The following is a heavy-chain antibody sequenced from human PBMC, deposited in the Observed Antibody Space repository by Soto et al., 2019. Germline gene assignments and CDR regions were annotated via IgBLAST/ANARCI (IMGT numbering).Heavy chain of an antibody. J-gene: IGHJ4*02. CDR1: GFTFSSYA. Sequence: QVQLVESGGGVVQPGRSLRLSCAASGFTFSSYAMYWVRQAPGKGLEWVAVISYDGSNKYYADSVKGRFTISRDNSKNTLYLQMNSLRAEDTAVYYCAREVAVAAGYWGQGTLVTVSS. D-gene: IGHD6-19*01. CDR3: AREVAVAAGY. V-gene: IGHV3-30-3*01. CDR2: ISYDGSNK.